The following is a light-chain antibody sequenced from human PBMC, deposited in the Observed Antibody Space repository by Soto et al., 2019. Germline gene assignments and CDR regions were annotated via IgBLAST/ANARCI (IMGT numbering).Light chain of an antibody. CDR2: AAS. V-gene: IGKV1-39*01. CDR1: QSISSY. J-gene: IGKJ3*01. Sequence: DLQMTQSPSSLSASVGDRVTITCRASQSISSYLNWYQQKPGKAPKPLIYAASSLQSGVPSRFSGSVSGTDFTLTISSLQPEDFATYYCQQSYSTQFTFGPGTKVDIK. CDR3: QQSYSTQFT.